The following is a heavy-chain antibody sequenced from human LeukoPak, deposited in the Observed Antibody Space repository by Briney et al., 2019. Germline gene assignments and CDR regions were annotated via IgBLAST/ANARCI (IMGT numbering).Heavy chain of an antibody. CDR2: IFGSGGSA. D-gene: IGHD6-19*01. V-gene: IGHV3-23*01. CDR3: AKTTVGYSSGRFPGWPAGY. CDR1: GFAFGSYA. Sequence: GGSLRLSCAASGFAFGSYAMYWVRQAPGKGLEWVSGIFGSGGSAHYADSVKGRFTISRDNSKNTVYLEMNSLRAEDTAVYYCAKTTVGYSSGRFPGWPAGYWGQGTLVTVSS. J-gene: IGHJ4*02.